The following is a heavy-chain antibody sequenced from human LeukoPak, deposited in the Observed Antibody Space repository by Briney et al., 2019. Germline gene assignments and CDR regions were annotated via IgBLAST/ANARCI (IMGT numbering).Heavy chain of an antibody. CDR2: FDPEDGET. J-gene: IGHJ5*02. CDR1: GYTLTELS. V-gene: IGHV1-24*01. D-gene: IGHD1-26*01. Sequence: GASVKVSCKVSGYTLTELSMHWVRQAPGKGLEWMGGFDPEDGETIYAQKFQGRVTMTEDTSTDTAYMEPRSLRSDDTAVYYCARVGATDNWFDPWGQGTLVTVSS. CDR3: ARVGATDNWFDP.